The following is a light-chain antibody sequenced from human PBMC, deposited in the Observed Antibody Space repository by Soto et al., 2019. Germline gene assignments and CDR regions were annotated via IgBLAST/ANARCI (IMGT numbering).Light chain of an antibody. CDR2: GAS. J-gene: IGKJ4*01. V-gene: IGKV3-15*01. CDR3: QQYNNWPPLT. CDR1: QSVSSN. Sequence: IVMRQSVAALSVYPGERATLSCRASQSVSSNLAWYQQKPGQAPRLLIYGASTRATGIPARFSGSGSGTEFTLTISSLQSEDFAVYYCQQYNNWPPLTFGGGTKVDIK.